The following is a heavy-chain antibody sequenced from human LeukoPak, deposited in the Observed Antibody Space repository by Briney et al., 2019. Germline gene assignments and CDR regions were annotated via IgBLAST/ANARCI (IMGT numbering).Heavy chain of an antibody. D-gene: IGHD2-2*01. CDR3: ARGSTSVIKIDP. CDR1: GGSITSSYYY. CDR2: MYYSGST. J-gene: IGHJ5*02. Sequence: PSETLSRTCTVSGGSITSSYYYWGWIRQPPGKGLEWIGTMYYSGSTDYNPSLKSRVTISGDTSKNQFSLKLSSVTAADTAVYYCARGSTSVIKIDPWAREPWSPSPQ. V-gene: IGHV4-39*07.